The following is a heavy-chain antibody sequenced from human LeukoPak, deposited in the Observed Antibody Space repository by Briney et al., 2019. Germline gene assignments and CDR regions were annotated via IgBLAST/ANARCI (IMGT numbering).Heavy chain of an antibody. CDR3: VRDLGGRSGH. CDR2: SNEDGSTT. D-gene: IGHD1-26*01. CDR1: GFTFGSNW. J-gene: IGHJ4*02. Sequence: GGSLRLSCEASGFTFGSNWMHWVRQAPGKGLVWVSRSNEDGSTTNYADSVKGRFTISRDNAKNTLYLQMNSLTAEDTAVYYCVRDLGGRSGHWGQGTLVTVSS. V-gene: IGHV3-74*01.